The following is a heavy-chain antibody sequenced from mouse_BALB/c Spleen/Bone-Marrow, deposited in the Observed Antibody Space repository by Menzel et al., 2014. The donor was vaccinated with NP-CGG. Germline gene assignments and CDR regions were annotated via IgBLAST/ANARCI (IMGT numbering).Heavy chain of an antibody. CDR2: INPSNGGT. J-gene: IGHJ2*01. CDR1: GYTFTSYY. CDR3: SREGGY. Sequence: VKLVESGAELVKPGASVKLSCKASGYTFTSYYMYWVKQRPGQGLEWFGEINPSNGGTNFNEKSKNKATLTVDKSSSTAYMQLSSLTSEDSAVYYCSREGGYWGQGTTLRVSS. V-gene: IGHV1S81*02.